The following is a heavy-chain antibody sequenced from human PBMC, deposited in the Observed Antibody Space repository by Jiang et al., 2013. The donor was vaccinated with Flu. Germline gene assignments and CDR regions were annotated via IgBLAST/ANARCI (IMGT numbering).Heavy chain of an antibody. CDR1: GLTFRSYA. J-gene: IGHJ6*02. CDR2: ISYDGSNK. Sequence: QLLESGGGVVQPGRSLRLSCAASGLTFRSYAWHWVRQAPGKGLEWVTLISYDGSNKYYADYVKGRFAISRDDSRNTLFLQMNSLKTEDTAVYYCARGLYGMDVWGQGTTVTVSS. CDR3: ARGLYGMDV. V-gene: IGHV3-30*09.